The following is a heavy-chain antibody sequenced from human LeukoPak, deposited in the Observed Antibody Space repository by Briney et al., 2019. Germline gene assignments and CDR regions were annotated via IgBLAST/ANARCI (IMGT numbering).Heavy chain of an antibody. J-gene: IGHJ6*02. V-gene: IGHV1-24*01. CDR1: GYTLTELS. CDR2: FDPEDGET. Sequence: ASVKVSCKVSGYTLTELSMHWVRQAPGKGLEWMGGFDPEDGETIYAQKFQGRVTITADESTSTAYMELSSLRSEDTAVYYCARDPYQLLRGLYYYYYGMDVWGQGTTVTVSS. CDR3: ARDPYQLLRGLYYYYYGMDV. D-gene: IGHD2-2*01.